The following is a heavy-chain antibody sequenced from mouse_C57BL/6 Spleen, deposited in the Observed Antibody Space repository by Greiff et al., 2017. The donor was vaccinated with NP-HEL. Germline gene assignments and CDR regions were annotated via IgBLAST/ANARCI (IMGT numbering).Heavy chain of an antibody. CDR1: GYTFT. Sequence: QVQLQQSGAELVRPGASVTLSCKASGYTFTLTLTMEWIGAIDPETGGTAYNQKFKGKAILTADKSSSTAYMELRSLTSEDSAVYYCTEGSSYDWYFDVWGTGTTVTVSS. J-gene: IGHJ1*03. D-gene: IGHD1-1*01. CDR2: IDPETGGT. V-gene: IGHV1-15*01. CDR3: TEGSSYDWYFDV.